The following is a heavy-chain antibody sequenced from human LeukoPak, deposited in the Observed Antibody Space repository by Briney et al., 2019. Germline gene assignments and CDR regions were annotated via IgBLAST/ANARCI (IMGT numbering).Heavy chain of an antibody. CDR2: KNPNSGNT. J-gene: IGHJ4*02. CDR3: AAYVDTAMVYDY. CDR1: GYTFTSYD. V-gene: IGHV1-8*01. Sequence: ASVKVSCKASGYTFTSYDINWVRQATGQGLEWMGWKNPNSGNTGYAQKFQGRVTMTRNTSISTAYMELSSLRSEDTAVYYCAAYVDTAMVYDYWGQGTLVTVSS. D-gene: IGHD5-18*01.